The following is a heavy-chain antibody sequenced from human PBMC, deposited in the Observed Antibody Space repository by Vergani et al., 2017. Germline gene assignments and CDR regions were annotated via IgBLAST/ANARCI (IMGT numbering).Heavy chain of an antibody. J-gene: IGHJ4*02. D-gene: IGHD4-23*01. CDR2: ISSSSSTI. CDR1: GFTFSSYS. V-gene: IGHV3-48*02. Sequence: EVQLVESGGGLVQPGGSLRLSCAASGFTFSSYSMNWVRQAPGKGLEWVSYISSSSSTIYYADSVKGPFTISRDNAKNSLYLQMNSLRDEDTAVYYCARENSDYGGNSAGYLGFDYWGQGTLVTVSS. CDR3: ARENSDYGGNSAGYLGFDY.